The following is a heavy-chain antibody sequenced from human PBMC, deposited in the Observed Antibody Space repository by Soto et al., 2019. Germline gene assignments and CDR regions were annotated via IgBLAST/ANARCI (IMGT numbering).Heavy chain of an antibody. J-gene: IGHJ4*02. V-gene: IGHV4-59*12. CDR2: IHYSGRT. CDR3: VRVGVGIGNHFDS. D-gene: IGHD1-26*01. Sequence: QVQLQESVTVLVKPSETLSLTCSVSNGSISGFYWTWIRQPPGKILEWIGYIHYSGRTDYNPSLTSRATMSADTSKNQFSLNLKSITAADTAVEYCVRVGVGIGNHFDSWGRGTLVTVSS. CDR1: NGSISGFY.